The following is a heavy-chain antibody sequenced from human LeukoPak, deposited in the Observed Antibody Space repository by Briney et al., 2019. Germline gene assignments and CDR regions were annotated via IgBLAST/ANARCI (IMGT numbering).Heavy chain of an antibody. V-gene: IGHV3-53*01. Sequence: GGSLRLSCAGSGLTVSGTFMTWVRQAPGKGLECVSLIYSAGVTHYADSVKGRFTISRDNAKNTLYLQMDSLRAEDTAVYYCAARGGGDYYGMDVWGQGTTVTVSS. CDR3: AARGGGDYYGMDV. CDR2: IYSAGVT. D-gene: IGHD3-16*01. CDR1: GLTVSGTF. J-gene: IGHJ6*02.